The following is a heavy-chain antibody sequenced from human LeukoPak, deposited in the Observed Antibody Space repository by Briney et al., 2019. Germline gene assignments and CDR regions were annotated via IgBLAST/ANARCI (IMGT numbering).Heavy chain of an antibody. D-gene: IGHD3-3*01. J-gene: IGHJ4*02. V-gene: IGHV3-23*01. CDR1: GFTFSSYD. CDR3: TKVGGRYFDY. Sequence: GGSLRLSCAASGFTFSSYDVSWVCQAPGKGLEWVSAISGSGGSTYYADSVKGRFTTPRENSKNTLYLQMNSLRAEDTAVYYCTKVGGRYFDYWGQGTLVTVSS. CDR2: ISGSGGST.